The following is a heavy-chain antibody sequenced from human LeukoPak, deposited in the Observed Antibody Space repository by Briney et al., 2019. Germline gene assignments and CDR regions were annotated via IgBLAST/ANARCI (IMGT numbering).Heavy chain of an antibody. V-gene: IGHV4-61*02. CDR1: GGSISSGSYY. Sequence: SQTLSLTCTVSGGSISSGSYYWSWIRQPAGKGLEWIGRIFTSGSTNYNPSLKSRVTISMDTSKNQFSLKLNSVTAADTAVYYCARVSGYDWESFYDYWGQGTLVTVSS. J-gene: IGHJ4*02. CDR2: IFTSGST. D-gene: IGHD5-12*01. CDR3: ARVSGYDWESFYDY.